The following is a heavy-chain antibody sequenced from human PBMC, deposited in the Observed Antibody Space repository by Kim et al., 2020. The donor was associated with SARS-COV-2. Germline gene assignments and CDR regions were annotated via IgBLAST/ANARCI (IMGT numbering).Heavy chain of an antibody. Sequence: GGSLRLSCAASGFTFSSYSMNWVRQAPGKGLEWVSSISSSSSYIYYADSVKGRFTISRDNAKNSLYLQMNSLRAEDTAVYYCARSGGIAVAGSDFDYWGQGTLVTVSS. CDR2: ISSSSSYI. D-gene: IGHD6-19*01. J-gene: IGHJ4*02. V-gene: IGHV3-21*01. CDR3: ARSGGIAVAGSDFDY. CDR1: GFTFSSYS.